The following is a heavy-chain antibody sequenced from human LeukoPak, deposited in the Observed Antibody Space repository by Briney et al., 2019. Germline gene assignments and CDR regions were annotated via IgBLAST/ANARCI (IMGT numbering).Heavy chain of an antibody. Sequence: GGSLRLSCAASGFTFNTYGMHWVRQSPGKGLEWVALISYDGNAKYYADAVKGRFTISRDTSKNTLYLQMDSLRADDTAVYYCAKWTVVVVAAEYFDYWGQGTLVTVSS. CDR3: AKWTVVVVAAEYFDY. V-gene: IGHV3-30*18. D-gene: IGHD2-15*01. CDR1: GFTFNTYG. CDR2: ISYDGNAK. J-gene: IGHJ4*02.